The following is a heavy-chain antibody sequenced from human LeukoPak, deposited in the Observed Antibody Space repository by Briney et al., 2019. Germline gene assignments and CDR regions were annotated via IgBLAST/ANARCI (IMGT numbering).Heavy chain of an antibody. CDR3: ARARGYSYGYYFDY. CDR1: GYTLTELS. V-gene: IGHV1-69*13. D-gene: IGHD5-18*01. J-gene: IGHJ4*02. CDR2: IIPIFGTA. Sequence: GASVKVSCKVSGYTLTELSMHWVRQAPGQGLEWMGGIIPIFGTANYAQKFQGRVTITADESTSTAYMELSSLRSEDTAVYYCARARGYSYGYYFDYWGQGTLVTVSS.